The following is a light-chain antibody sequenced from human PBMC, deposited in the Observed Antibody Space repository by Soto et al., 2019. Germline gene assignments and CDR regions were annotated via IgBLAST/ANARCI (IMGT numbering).Light chain of an antibody. Sequence: EIVLTQSPGTLSLSPGERATLSCRASQSVSSSYLAWYQQKPGQAPRLLIYGASSRATGIPDRFSGSGSGTDFTLTISSLQSEDFAVYYCQQYDNWPLTFGGGNKVDIK. J-gene: IGKJ4*01. CDR2: GAS. V-gene: IGKV3-20*01. CDR3: QQYDNWPLT. CDR1: QSVSSSY.